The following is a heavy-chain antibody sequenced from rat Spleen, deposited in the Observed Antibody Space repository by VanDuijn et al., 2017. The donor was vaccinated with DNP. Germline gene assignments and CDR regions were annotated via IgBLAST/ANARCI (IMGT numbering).Heavy chain of an antibody. CDR1: GFTFSNYG. D-gene: IGHD1-4*01. V-gene: IGHV5S13*01. CDR3: AKEATGRYAMDA. Sequence: EVQLVESGGGLVQPGRSLKLSCAASGFTFSNYGMAWVRQAPTKGLEWVASINTDGGSTYYPDSVKGRFTISRDNAENTVYLQMNSLRSEDTATYYCAKEATGRYAMDAWGQGTSVTVSS. CDR2: INTDGGST. J-gene: IGHJ4*01.